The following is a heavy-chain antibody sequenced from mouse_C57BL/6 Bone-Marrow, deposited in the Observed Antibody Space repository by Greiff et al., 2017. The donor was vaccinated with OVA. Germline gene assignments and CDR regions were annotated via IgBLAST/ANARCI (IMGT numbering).Heavy chain of an antibody. Sequence: VQLQQSGPELVKPGASVKMSCKASGYTFTDYNMHWVKQSHGKSLEWIGYINPNNGGTSYNQKFKGKATLTVNKSSSTAYMELRSLTSEDSAVYYCASGARGGDYFDYWGQGTTLTVSS. D-gene: IGHD3-1*01. CDR1: GYTFTDYN. J-gene: IGHJ2*01. V-gene: IGHV1-22*01. CDR2: INPNNGGT. CDR3: ASGARGGDYFDY.